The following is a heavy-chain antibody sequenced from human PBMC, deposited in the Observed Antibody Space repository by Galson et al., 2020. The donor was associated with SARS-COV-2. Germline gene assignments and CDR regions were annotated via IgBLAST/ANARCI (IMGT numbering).Heavy chain of an antibody. CDR1: GGSISSYY. CDR2: IYYSGST. V-gene: IGHV4-59*01. J-gene: IGHJ4*02. D-gene: IGHD6-19*01. CDR3: ARVSGYSSGLVHFDF. Sequence: SETLSLTCTVSGGSISSYYWSWIRQPPGKGLEWIGYIYYSGSTNYNPSLKSRVTISVDTSKNQFSLKLSSVTAADTAVYYCARVSGYSSGLVHFDFWGQGTLVTVSA.